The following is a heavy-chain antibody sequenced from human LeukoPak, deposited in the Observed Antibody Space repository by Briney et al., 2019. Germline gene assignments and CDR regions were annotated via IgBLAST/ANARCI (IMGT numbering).Heavy chain of an antibody. Sequence: SETLSLTCAVYGGSFSGYYWSWIRQPPGKGLEWIGEINHSGSTNYNPSLKSRVTISVDTSKNQFSLKLSSVTAADTAVYCCARGPVRYGSGSYFSGYYYYMDVWGKGTTVTVSS. CDR3: ARGPVRYGSGSYFSGYYYYMDV. CDR1: GGSFSGYY. J-gene: IGHJ6*03. D-gene: IGHD3-10*01. V-gene: IGHV4-34*01. CDR2: INHSGST.